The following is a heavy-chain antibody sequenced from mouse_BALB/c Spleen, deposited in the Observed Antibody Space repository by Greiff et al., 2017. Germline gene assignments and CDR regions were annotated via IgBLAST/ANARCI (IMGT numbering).Heavy chain of an antibody. D-gene: IGHD6-5*01. V-gene: IGHV1-77*01. J-gene: IGHJ4*01. CDR3: ARKIGSLYYYAMDY. Sequence: VQLQQSGPELVKPGASVKMSCKASGYTFTDYVISWVKQRTGQGLEWIGEIYPGSGSTYYNEKFKGKATLTADKSSNTAYMQLSSLTSEDSAVYFCARKIGSLYYYAMDYWGQGTSVTVSS. CDR2: IYPGSGST. CDR1: GYTFTDYV.